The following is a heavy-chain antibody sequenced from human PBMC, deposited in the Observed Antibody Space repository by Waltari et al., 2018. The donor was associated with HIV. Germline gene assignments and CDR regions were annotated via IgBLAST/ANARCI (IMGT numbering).Heavy chain of an antibody. Sequence: EVQLVESGGGLVQPGGSLRLSCAASGFTFSSYWMHWVRQAPGKGLVWVSRINSDGSSTSYADSVKCRFTISRDNDKNTLYLQMNSLRAEDTAVYYCVQVVAALGAFDYWGQGTLVTVSS. CDR2: INSDGSST. CDR3: VQVVAALGAFDY. J-gene: IGHJ4*02. CDR1: GFTFSSYW. D-gene: IGHD2-15*01. V-gene: IGHV3-74*01.